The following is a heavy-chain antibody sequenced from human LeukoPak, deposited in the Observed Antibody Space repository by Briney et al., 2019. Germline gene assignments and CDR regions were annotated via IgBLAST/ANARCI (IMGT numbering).Heavy chain of an antibody. J-gene: IGHJ4*02. V-gene: IGHV4-4*07. Sequence: SETLSLTCTVSGGSISSYYWSWIPQPAGKGLEWIGRIYTSGSTNYNPSLKSRVTMSLDTSKNQFSLKLSSVTAADTAVYYCARHHGDYFLLDYWGQGTLVTVSS. D-gene: IGHD4-17*01. CDR2: IYTSGST. CDR3: ARHHGDYFLLDY. CDR1: GGSISSYY.